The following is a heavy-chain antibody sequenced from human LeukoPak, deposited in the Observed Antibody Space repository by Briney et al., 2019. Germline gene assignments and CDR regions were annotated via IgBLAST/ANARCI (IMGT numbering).Heavy chain of an antibody. Sequence: ASVNVSCKPSGYTXTSYGISGVRQAPGQGREWMGWVSACNGNTNYAQKLQSRVTMTRDTSISTAYMELSRLRSDDTAVYYCARDRPGLGDGDYGFDYWGQGTLVTVSS. J-gene: IGHJ4*02. CDR2: VSACNGNT. V-gene: IGHV1-18*01. CDR3: ARDRPGLGDGDYGFDY. D-gene: IGHD4-17*01. CDR1: GYTXTSYG.